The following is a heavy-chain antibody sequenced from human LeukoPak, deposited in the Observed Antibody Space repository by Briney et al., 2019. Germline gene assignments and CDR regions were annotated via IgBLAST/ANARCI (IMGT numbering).Heavy chain of an antibody. Sequence: GESLKISCKGSGYSFTSYWIGWGRQMPGKGLEWMGIIYPGDSDTRYSPSLQGQVTISAAKSISTASLQWSSLKASDTAMYYCARRLVVAGDAFDIWGKGKMVTVSS. D-gene: IGHD6-19*01. J-gene: IGHJ3*02. CDR3: ARRLVVAGDAFDI. V-gene: IGHV5-51*01. CDR2: IYPGDSDT. CDR1: GYSFTSYW.